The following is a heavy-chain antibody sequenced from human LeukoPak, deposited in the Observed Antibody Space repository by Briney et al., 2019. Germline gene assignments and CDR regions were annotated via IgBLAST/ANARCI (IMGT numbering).Heavy chain of an antibody. Sequence: GASVKVSCKASGGTFSSYAISWVRQAPGQGLEWMGRIIPILGIANYAQKFQGRVTITADRSTSTAYMELSSLRSEDTAVYYCARDAPGAIYDYWGQGTLVTVSS. V-gene: IGHV1-69*04. CDR1: GGTFSSYA. D-gene: IGHD3-3*01. CDR2: IIPILGIA. J-gene: IGHJ4*02. CDR3: ARDAPGAIYDY.